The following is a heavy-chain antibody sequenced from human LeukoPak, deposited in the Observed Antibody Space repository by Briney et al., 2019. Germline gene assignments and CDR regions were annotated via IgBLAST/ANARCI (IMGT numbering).Heavy chain of an antibody. CDR2: IYTSGST. J-gene: IGHJ4*02. Sequence: SETLSLTCTVSGGSISSYYWSWIRQPAGKGLEWIGRIYTSGSTNYNPSLKSRVTMSVDTSKNQFSLRLSSVTAADTAVYYCARTTYYYDSSGRGDPISNFDYWGQGTLVTVSS. CDR3: ARTTYYYDSSGRGDPISNFDY. CDR1: GGSISSYY. D-gene: IGHD3-22*01. V-gene: IGHV4-4*07.